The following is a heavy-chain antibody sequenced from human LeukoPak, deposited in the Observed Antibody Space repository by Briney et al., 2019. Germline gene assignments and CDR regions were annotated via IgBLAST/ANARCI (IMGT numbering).Heavy chain of an antibody. CDR1: GFTFSSYG. Sequence: GGSLRLSCAASGFTFSSYGMHWVRQAPGKGLEWVAVIWYDGSNKYYADSVKGRFTISRDNSKNTLYLQMISLRAEDTAVYYCAPGGCSGGSCYSSWGQGTLVTVSS. V-gene: IGHV3-33*01. CDR2: IWYDGSNK. D-gene: IGHD2-15*01. J-gene: IGHJ4*02. CDR3: APGGCSGGSCYSS.